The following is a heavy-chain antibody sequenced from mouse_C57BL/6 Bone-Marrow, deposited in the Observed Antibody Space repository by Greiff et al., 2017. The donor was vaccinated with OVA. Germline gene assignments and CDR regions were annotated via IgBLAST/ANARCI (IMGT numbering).Heavy chain of an antibody. CDR3: TTWLLFDY. CDR1: GFNIKDDY. V-gene: IGHV14-4*01. Sequence: EVQLQQSGAELVRPGASVKLSCTASGFNIKDDYMHWVKQRPEQGLEWTGWIDPENGDTEYASKFQGKATITADTSSNTAYLQLSSLTSEDTAVYYCTTWLLFDYWGQGTTLTVSS. D-gene: IGHD2-3*01. CDR2: IDPENGDT. J-gene: IGHJ2*01.